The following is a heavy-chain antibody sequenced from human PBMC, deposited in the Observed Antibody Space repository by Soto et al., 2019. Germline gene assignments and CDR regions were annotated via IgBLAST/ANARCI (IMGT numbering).Heavy chain of an antibody. CDR1: GFTFDDYA. J-gene: IGHJ3*01. CDR3: TKGASTSCFSAFDF. CDR2: ISWNSGNI. V-gene: IGHV3-9*01. D-gene: IGHD2-2*01. Sequence: EVQLVESGGGLVHPGRSLRLSCTASGFTFDDYAMHWVRQAPGKGLEWVSSISWNSGNIVYADSVRGRFTISRDNAKTSLHLQINSLSAEDTALYYCTKGASTSCFSAFDFWGQGTMVTVSS.